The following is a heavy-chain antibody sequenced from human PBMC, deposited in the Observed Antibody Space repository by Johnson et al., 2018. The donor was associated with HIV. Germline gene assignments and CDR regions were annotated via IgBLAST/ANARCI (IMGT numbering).Heavy chain of an antibody. CDR2: IRYDESNK. Sequence: QVQLVESGGGVVRPGGSLRLSCAASGFTFSNYGMHWVRQAPGKGLEWVAFIRYDESNKYYADSLKGRFTISRDNSKNTLYLQMNSLRAEDTAVYYCANPTGSDAFDIWGQGTMVTVSS. CDR1: GFTFSNYG. V-gene: IGHV3-30*02. J-gene: IGHJ3*02. D-gene: IGHD1-1*01. CDR3: ANPTGSDAFDI.